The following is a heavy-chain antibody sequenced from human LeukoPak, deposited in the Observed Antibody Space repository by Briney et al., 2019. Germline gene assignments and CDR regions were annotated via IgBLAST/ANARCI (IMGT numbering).Heavy chain of an antibody. CDR3: ARTTEGGYTYDYFYYYYMDV. D-gene: IGHD5-18*01. Sequence: PSETLSLTCTVSGGSISSYYWSWIRQPPGKGLEWIGYIYYSGSTNYNPSLKSRVTISVDTFKNQFSLKLSSVTAADTAVYYCARTTEGGYTYDYFYYYYMDVWGKGTTATISS. V-gene: IGHV4-59*01. J-gene: IGHJ6*03. CDR1: GGSISSYY. CDR2: IYYSGST.